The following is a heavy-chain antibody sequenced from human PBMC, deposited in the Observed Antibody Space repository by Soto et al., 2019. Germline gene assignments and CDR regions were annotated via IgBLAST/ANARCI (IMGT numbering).Heavy chain of an antibody. CDR2: MFYVGAT. D-gene: IGHD2-2*01. CDR3: ARVVSFCSSPSCRGRNWFDP. V-gene: IGHV4-30-4*01. CDR1: GGSISSGDYY. Sequence: QVQLQESGPGLVEPSQTLSLTCSVSGGSISSGDYYWSWIRQPPGKGLEWIGYMFYVGATYYNPSLKSRVTTSVDTSKNQFSLKLSSVTAADTAVYHCARVVSFCSSPSCRGRNWFDPWGQGTLVTVTS. J-gene: IGHJ5*02.